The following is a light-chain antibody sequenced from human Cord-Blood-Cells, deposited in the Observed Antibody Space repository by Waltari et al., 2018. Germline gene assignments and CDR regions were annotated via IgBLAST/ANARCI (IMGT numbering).Light chain of an antibody. CDR2: AAS. Sequence: DIQMTQSPSSLSASVGDRVTITCRASQSISSYLNWYQQKPGKAPKLLIYAASSLQSGVPSRVSGSVSGTDFTLTISSLQPEDFATYYCQQSYSTSFGGGTKVEIK. J-gene: IGKJ4*01. CDR1: QSISSY. CDR3: QQSYSTS. V-gene: IGKV1-39*01.